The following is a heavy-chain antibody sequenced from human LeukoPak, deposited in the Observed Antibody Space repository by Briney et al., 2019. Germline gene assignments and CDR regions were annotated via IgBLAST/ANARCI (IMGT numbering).Heavy chain of an antibody. CDR1: GGTFSSYA. CDR2: IIPIFGTA. J-gene: IGHJ3*02. V-gene: IGHV1-69*05. CDR3: ARDRSDYYDSSGIRDAFDI. D-gene: IGHD3-22*01. Sequence: SVKVSCKASGGTFSSYAISWVRQAPGQGLEWMGGIIPIFGTANYAQKFQGRVTITTDESTSTAYMELSSLRSEDTAVYHCARDRSDYYDSSGIRDAFDIWGQGTMVTVSS.